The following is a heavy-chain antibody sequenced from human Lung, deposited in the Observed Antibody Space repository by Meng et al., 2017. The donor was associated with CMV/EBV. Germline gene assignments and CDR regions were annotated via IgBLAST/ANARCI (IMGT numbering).Heavy chain of an antibody. D-gene: IGHD3-16*01. CDR3: AKDLLLFGGPNAYFDQ. CDR2: IRHDGTNK. J-gene: IGHJ4*02. V-gene: IGHV3-30*02. Sequence: GGSLRLSCAASGFRFDDYGMHWVRQTPGKGLEWVAFIRHDGTNKFYGASVKGRFTISRGNSKSTVYLQMNSLRPEETALYYCAKDLLLFGGPNAYFDQWGQGTLVXVSS. CDR1: GFRFDDYG.